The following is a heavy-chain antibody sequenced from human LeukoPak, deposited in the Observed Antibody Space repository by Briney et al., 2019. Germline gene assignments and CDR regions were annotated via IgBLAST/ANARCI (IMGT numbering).Heavy chain of an antibody. Sequence: GGSLRLSCAASGFTFSNYAMTWVRLAPGKGLEWVSSIRGSGGGTSYADSVKGRFTMYRDNSRDTLYLQMNNLRAEDTAVYYCGRDPNGDYIGAFDFWGQGTLVTVYS. CDR1: GFTFSNYA. J-gene: IGHJ3*01. V-gene: IGHV3-23*01. CDR2: IRGSGGGT. CDR3: GRDPNGDYIGAFDF. D-gene: IGHD4-17*01.